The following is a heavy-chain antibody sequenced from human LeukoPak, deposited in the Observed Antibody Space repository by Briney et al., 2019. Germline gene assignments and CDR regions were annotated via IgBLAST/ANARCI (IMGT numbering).Heavy chain of an antibody. CDR3: ATDQRYAFDY. J-gene: IGHJ4*02. V-gene: IGHV3-48*02. CDR2: IRTTAEGAKYA. D-gene: IGHD3-9*01. CDR1: GFSFTDYP. Sequence: GGSLRLSCATSGFSFTDYPMNWVRQAPGKGLEWISNIRTTAEGAKYAYYADSVKGRATISRDDGKNTLYLHMNRLRDDDTSVYYCATDQRYAFDYWGQGILVTVPS.